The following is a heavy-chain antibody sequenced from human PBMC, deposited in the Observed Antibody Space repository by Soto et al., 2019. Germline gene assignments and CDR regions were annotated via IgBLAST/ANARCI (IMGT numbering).Heavy chain of an antibody. D-gene: IGHD6-13*01. CDR1: GYTFTSYG. J-gene: IGHJ1*01. CDR2: ISDYNGNT. Sequence: ASVKVSCKASGYTFTSYGISWVRQAPGQGLEWMGWISDYNGNTNYAQKLQGRVTMTTDTSTSTDYMVLRSLRSDDTAVYYCARDKTGIAAAGTGYFQHWGQGTLVTVSS. CDR3: ARDKTGIAAAGTGYFQH. V-gene: IGHV1-18*01.